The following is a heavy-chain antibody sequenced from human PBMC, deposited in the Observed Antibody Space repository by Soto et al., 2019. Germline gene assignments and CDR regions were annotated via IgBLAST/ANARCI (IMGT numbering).Heavy chain of an antibody. J-gene: IGHJ4*02. D-gene: IGHD2-21*01. V-gene: IGHV4-30-4*08. CDR3: ARGGGEYDY. Sequence: PSETLSLTCTVSGDSIRRGDHYWSWIRQPPGKGLEWIGYIYYTGSTYYNPSLKSRLSISVDTSKNQFSLNLTSVSVADTAVYYCARGGGEYDYWGQGTLVTVSS. CDR2: IYYTGST. CDR1: GDSIRRGDHY.